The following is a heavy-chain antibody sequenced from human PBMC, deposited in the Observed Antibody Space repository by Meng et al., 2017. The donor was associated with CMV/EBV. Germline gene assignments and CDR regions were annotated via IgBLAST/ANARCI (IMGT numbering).Heavy chain of an antibody. V-gene: IGHV1-69*05. Sequence: SVKVSCKASGGTFSSYAISWVRQAPGQGLEWMGGIIPIFGTANYAQKFQGRVTIITDESTSTAYMELSSLRSEDTAVYYCARRAGSNENLYCGGDCYFYYYYGMDVWGQGTTVTVSS. D-gene: IGHD2-21*01. CDR1: GGTFSSYA. CDR3: ARRAGSNENLYCGGDCYFYYYYGMDV. J-gene: IGHJ6*02. CDR2: IIPIFGTA.